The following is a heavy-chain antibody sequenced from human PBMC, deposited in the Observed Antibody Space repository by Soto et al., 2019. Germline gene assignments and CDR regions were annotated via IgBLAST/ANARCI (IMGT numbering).Heavy chain of an antibody. J-gene: IGHJ6*02. D-gene: IGHD6-19*01. Sequence: ASVKVSCKASGYTFTSYGVSWVRQAPGQGLEWMGWISAYNGNTNYAQKLQGRVTITTDTSTSTAYMKLRSLRSDDTAVYYCARESPRIAVAGLYYYYGMDVWG. CDR2: ISAYNGNT. CDR3: ARESPRIAVAGLYYYYGMDV. CDR1: GYTFTSYG. V-gene: IGHV1-18*01.